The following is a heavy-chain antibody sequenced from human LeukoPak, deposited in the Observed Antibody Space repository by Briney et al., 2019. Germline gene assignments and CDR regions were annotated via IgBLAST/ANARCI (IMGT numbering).Heavy chain of an antibody. J-gene: IGHJ4*02. CDR3: ARWTTYYYDSSGHSDY. Sequence: GGSLRLSCAASGFTFSSYWMSWVRQAPGKGLEWVANIKQDGSEKYYVDSVKGRFTISRDNAKNSLYLQMNSLRAEDTAVYYCARWTTYYYDSSGHSDYWGQGTLVTVSS. D-gene: IGHD3-22*01. CDR1: GFTFSSYW. V-gene: IGHV3-7*01. CDR2: IKQDGSEK.